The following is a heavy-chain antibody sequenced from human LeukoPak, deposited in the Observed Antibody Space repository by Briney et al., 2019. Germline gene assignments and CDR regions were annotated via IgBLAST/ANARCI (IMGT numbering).Heavy chain of an antibody. CDR1: GYTFTSYD. V-gene: IGHV1-8*01. CDR2: MNPNSGNT. Sequence: GASVKVSCKASGYTFTSYDINWVRQATGQGLEWMGWMNPNSGNTGYAQKFQGRVTMTRNTSISTAYMELSSLRSEDTAVYYCARDLCSSGWYPHWFDPWGQGTLVTVSS. CDR3: ARDLCSSGWYPHWFDP. D-gene: IGHD6-19*01. J-gene: IGHJ5*02.